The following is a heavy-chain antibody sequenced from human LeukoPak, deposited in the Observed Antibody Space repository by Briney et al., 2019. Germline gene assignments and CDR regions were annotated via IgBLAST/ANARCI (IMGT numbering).Heavy chain of an antibody. V-gene: IGHV3-13*01. CDR2: IGTAGDT. CDR1: GFTFSSYD. Sequence: GGSLRLSCAASGFTFSSYDMHWVRQATGKGLEWVSAIGTAGDTYYPGSVKGRFTISRENAKNSLYLQMNSLGAGDTAVYYCAREMPDKGITNWGQGTLVTVSS. CDR3: AREMPDKGITN. D-gene: IGHD1-14*01. J-gene: IGHJ4*02.